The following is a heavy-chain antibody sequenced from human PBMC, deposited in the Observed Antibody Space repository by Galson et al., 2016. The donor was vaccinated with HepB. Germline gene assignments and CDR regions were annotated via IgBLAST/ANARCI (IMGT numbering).Heavy chain of an antibody. V-gene: IGHV1-69*06. CDR2: IIPIFGTA. CDR3: ARNDYGDYLDYYYGMDV. D-gene: IGHD4-17*01. J-gene: IGHJ6*02. Sequence: SVKVSCKASGGTFSSYAISWVRQAPGQGLEWLGGIIPIFGTANYAQKFQGRVTITADKSTSTVYMEMSSLSSEDTAVYYCARNDYGDYLDYYYGMDVWGQGTTVTGSS. CDR1: GGTFSSYA.